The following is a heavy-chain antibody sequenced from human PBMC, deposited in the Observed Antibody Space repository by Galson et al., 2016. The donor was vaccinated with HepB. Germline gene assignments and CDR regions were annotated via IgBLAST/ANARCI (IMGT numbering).Heavy chain of an antibody. V-gene: IGHV3-30*04. J-gene: IGHJ6*02. CDR3: ARALSGYTYGRQPSTYSYYYALDV. CDR2: ISYDGSNN. CDR1: GFTFSNYP. Sequence: SLRLSCAASGFTFSNYPIHWVRQAPGKGLEWVAVISYDGSNNYYADSVKGRFTISRDNSKNTLYLQMNSLRVEDTAVYYCARALSGYTYGRQPSTYSYYYALDVWDQGTTVTVSS. D-gene: IGHD5-18*01.